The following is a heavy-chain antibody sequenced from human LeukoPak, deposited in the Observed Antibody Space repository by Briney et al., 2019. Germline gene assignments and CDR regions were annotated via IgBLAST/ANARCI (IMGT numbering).Heavy chain of an antibody. CDR3: ARWGIAAAGNPYYFDY. CDR2: IYYSGST. D-gene: IGHD6-13*01. J-gene: IGHJ4*02. Sequence: SETLSLTCTVSGGSISSYYWSWIRQPPGKGLEWIGYIYYSGSTNYNPSLKSRVTISVDTSKDQFSLKLSSVTAADTAVYYCARWGIAAAGNPYYFDYWGQGTLVTVSS. V-gene: IGHV4-59*01. CDR1: GGSISSYY.